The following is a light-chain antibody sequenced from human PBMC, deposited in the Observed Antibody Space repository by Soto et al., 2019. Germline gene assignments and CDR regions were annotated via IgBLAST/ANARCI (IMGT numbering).Light chain of an antibody. CDR3: QQSRNWPIT. Sequence: VMTQYAATLYACDGERARLSCRASQSVSSSYLAWYQQKNGQAPRLLTYGASSRATGIPDRFSGSAYGTDFNPTISRLEPADFAVHYCQQSRNWPITFGQATRPDI. CDR2: GAS. J-gene: IGKJ5*01. CDR1: QSVSSSY. V-gene: IGKV3D-20*02.